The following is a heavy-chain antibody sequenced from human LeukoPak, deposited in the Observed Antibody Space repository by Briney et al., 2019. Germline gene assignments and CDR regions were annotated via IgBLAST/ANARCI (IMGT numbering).Heavy chain of an antibody. Sequence: GGSLRLSCAASGFTFSSYSMNWVRQAPGKGLEWVSSISSSSSYIYYADSVKGRFTISRDNAKNSLYLQMNSLRAEDTAVYYCARDASTGTTVEYYYYMDVWGKGTTVTVSS. CDR2: ISSSSSYI. D-gene: IGHD1-7*01. V-gene: IGHV3-21*01. J-gene: IGHJ6*03. CDR3: ARDASTGTTVEYYYYMDV. CDR1: GFTFSSYS.